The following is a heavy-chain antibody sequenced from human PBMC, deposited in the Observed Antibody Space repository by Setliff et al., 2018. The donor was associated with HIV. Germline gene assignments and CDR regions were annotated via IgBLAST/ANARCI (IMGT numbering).Heavy chain of an antibody. CDR2: VHSTGTT. J-gene: IGHJ4*02. V-gene: IGHV4-4*07. CDR3: AREPKGGDDRALDY. CDR1: GGSFSTYY. D-gene: IGHD3-16*01. Sequence: ASETLSLTCTVSGGSFSTYYWSWIRQPAGEGLEYIGRVHSTGTTIYNPPLKSRVTMSVDTSKNQLSLNLTSVTAADTAVYYCAREPKGGDDRALDYWGQGTLVTVSS.